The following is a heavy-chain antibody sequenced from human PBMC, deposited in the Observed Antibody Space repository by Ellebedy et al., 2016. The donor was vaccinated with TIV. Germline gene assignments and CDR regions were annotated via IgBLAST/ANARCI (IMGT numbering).Heavy chain of an antibody. J-gene: IGHJ4*02. CDR2: ISPDGTIP. Sequence: GESLKISXAASGFTFSRYVMHWVRQAPGKGLEWLAAISPDGTIPYYPDSVKGRFTISRDNSKNTLYLQMDSLRPEDTSLYFCTRELIQVIDFDYWGQGTLVTVSS. V-gene: IGHV3-30*03. CDR3: TRELIQVIDFDY. CDR1: GFTFSRYV. D-gene: IGHD2-21*01.